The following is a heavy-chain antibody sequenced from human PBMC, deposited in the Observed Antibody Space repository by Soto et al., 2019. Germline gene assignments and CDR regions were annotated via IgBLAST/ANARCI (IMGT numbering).Heavy chain of an antibody. J-gene: IGHJ5*02. CDR3: ARGAYSSSTFPPSDP. CDR1: GYTFTRYY. Sequence: QVQLVQSGGEVKKPGASVKVSCKASGYTFTRYYIHWVRPAPGQGLEWMGRINPDRGRTTYAQYFNGRVTMTRDTSAGSVSMELSSLKFEETAMYYCARGAYSSSTFPPSDPWGQGTLVTVSA. CDR2: INPDRGRT. V-gene: IGHV1-46*01. D-gene: IGHD6-6*01.